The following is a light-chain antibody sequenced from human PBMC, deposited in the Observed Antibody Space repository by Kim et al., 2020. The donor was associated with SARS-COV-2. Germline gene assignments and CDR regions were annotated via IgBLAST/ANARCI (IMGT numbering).Light chain of an antibody. J-gene: IGKJ2*01. CDR2: SVS. CDR1: QSVGSN. V-gene: IGKV3-15*01. CDR3: QHYNSWHPET. Sequence: EIVMTQSPSTLSVSLGDGATLSCWASQSVGSNLAWYQQKPGQAPRLLISSVSIRATGIPARFSGSGSGTEFTLTISRLQSEDFAVYYCQHYNSWHPETFGKGNKLEI.